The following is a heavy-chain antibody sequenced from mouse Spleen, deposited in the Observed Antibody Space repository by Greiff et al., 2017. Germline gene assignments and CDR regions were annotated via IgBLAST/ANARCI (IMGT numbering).Heavy chain of an antibody. V-gene: IGHV5-17*01. D-gene: IGHD1-1*01. Sequence: EVQRVESGGGLVKPGGSLKLSCAASGFTFSDYGMHWVRQAPEKGLEWIAYIIGGSTTIHYADTVKGRFTISRDNAKNTLFLQMTSLRSEDTAMYYCTKRDRYYGSWVAYWGQGTLVTVSA. CDR2: IIGGSTTI. J-gene: IGHJ3*01. CDR3: TKRDRYYGSWVAY. CDR1: GFTFSDYG.